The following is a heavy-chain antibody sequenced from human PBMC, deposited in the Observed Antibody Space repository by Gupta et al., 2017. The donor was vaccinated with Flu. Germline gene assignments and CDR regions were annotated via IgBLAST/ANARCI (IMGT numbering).Heavy chain of an antibody. V-gene: IGHV1-3*04. D-gene: IGHD7-27*01. Sequence: HWVRQAPGQKLEWLGWINTAFGTTKSSQKLQGRVTIARDTSASTAYMELSSLRSEDTAVYYCARDFNWAFDYWGQGALVTVSS. CDR2: INTAFGTT. J-gene: IGHJ4*02. CDR3: ARDFNWAFDY.